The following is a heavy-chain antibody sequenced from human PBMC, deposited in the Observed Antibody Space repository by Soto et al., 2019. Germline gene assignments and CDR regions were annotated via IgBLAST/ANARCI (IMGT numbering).Heavy chain of an antibody. CDR3: ARRKYLDY. CDR1: GFTFGDYA. V-gene: IGHV3-49*03. CDR2: IRSNTYGGTT. J-gene: IGHJ4*02. D-gene: IGHD6-6*01. Sequence: GGSLRLSCTTSGFTFGDYAMSWFRQAPGKGLEWIGYIRSNTYGGTTEYAASVKGRSTISRDDSKRVAHLQMNSLETEDTAVYFCARRKYLDYWGQGTLVTVSS.